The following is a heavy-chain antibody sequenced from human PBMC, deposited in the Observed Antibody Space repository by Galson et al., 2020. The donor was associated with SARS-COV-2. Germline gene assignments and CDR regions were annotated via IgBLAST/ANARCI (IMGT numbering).Heavy chain of an antibody. CDR1: GFTFSSYA. V-gene: IGHV3-23*01. Sequence: GESLKISCAASGFTFSSYAMSWVRQAPGKGLEWVSAISGSGGSTYYADSVKGRFTISRDNSKNTLYLQMNSLRAEDTAVYYCAKFDQYYYDSSGYYVVGAFDIGGQGTMVT. J-gene: IGHJ3*02. CDR3: AKFDQYYYDSSGYYVVGAFDI. D-gene: IGHD3-22*01. CDR2: ISGSGGST.